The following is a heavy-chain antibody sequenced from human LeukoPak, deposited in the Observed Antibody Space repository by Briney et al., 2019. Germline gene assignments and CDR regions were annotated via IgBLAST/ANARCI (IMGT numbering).Heavy chain of an antibody. Sequence: SETLSLTCTVSGYSISSVYYWGWIRQPPGKGLEWIGSIYHSGSTYYNPSLKSRVTMSVDTSKSQFSLKLSSVTAADTAVYYCAREGDTILPDYWGQGTLVTVYS. CDR1: GYSISSVYY. CDR2: IYHSGST. V-gene: IGHV4-38-2*02. J-gene: IGHJ4*02. D-gene: IGHD3-3*01. CDR3: AREGDTILPDY.